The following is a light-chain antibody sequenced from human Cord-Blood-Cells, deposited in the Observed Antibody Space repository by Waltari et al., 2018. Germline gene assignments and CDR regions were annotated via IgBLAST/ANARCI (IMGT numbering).Light chain of an antibody. CDR2: AAS. J-gene: IGKJ4*01. V-gene: IGKV1-39*01. Sequence: LHMTQSLSSPSASVGDRVTITCRASQSISSYLNWYQQKPGKAPKLLIYAASSLESGVPSRFSGSGSGTDFTLTISSLQPEDFAAYYCQQYNSSPHTFGQGTKVEIK. CDR1: QSISSY. CDR3: QQYNSSPHT.